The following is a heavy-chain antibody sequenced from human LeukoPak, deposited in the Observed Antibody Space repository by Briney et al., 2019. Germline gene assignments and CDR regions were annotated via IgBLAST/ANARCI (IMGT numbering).Heavy chain of an antibody. CDR1: GVSFSRYY. Sequence: SETLSLTCAVYGVSFSRYYWSWIRQSPGKGLEWIAEIDHRGDTNYNPSLKSRVTISVDTSKNQFSLMLSSVTAADTAVYYCARNRSLTTTPGFDHWGQGTLVTVSS. CDR2: IDHRGDT. D-gene: IGHD4-11*01. J-gene: IGHJ4*02. CDR3: ARNRSLTTTPGFDH. V-gene: IGHV4-34*01.